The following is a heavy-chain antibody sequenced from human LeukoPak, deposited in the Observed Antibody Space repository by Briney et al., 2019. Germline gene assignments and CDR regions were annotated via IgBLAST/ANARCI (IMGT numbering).Heavy chain of an antibody. CDR2: INHSGST. Sequence: SETLCVTCAVYGGSFSGYYWSWIRQPPGKGLEWIGEINHSGSTNYNPSLKSRVTISVDTSKNQCSLKLSSVTAADTAVYYCAEGVGATVDYWGQGTLDTVSS. CDR1: GGSFSGYY. J-gene: IGHJ4*02. V-gene: IGHV4-34*01. CDR3: AEGVGATVDY. D-gene: IGHD1-26*01.